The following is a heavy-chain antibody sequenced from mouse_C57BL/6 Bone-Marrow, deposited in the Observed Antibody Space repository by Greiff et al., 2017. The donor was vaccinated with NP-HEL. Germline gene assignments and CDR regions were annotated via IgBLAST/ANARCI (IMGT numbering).Heavy chain of an antibody. CDR3: ARLLRSSFDY. Sequence: VKLMESGAELARPGASVKLSCKASGYTFTSYGISWVKQRTGQGLEWIGEIYPRSGNTYYNEKFKGKATLTADKSSSTAYMELRSLTSEDSAVYFCARLLRSSFDYWGQGTTLTVSS. D-gene: IGHD1-1*01. J-gene: IGHJ2*01. CDR2: IYPRSGNT. CDR1: GYTFTSYG. V-gene: IGHV1-81*01.